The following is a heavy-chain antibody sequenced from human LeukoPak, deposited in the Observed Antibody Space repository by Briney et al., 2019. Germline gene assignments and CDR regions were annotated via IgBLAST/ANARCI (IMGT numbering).Heavy chain of an antibody. J-gene: IGHJ5*02. CDR2: INPNTGGT. CDR1: GYTFTAYY. Sequence: GASVKVSCKASGYTFTAYYIHWVRQAPGQGLEWMGRINPNTGGTNYAQKFQGRVTMTRDTSITTAYTELSRLTSDDTAIYYCAKVPPSITAAGNWLDPWGQGALVTVSS. CDR3: AKVPPSITAAGNWLDP. V-gene: IGHV1-2*06. D-gene: IGHD6-13*01.